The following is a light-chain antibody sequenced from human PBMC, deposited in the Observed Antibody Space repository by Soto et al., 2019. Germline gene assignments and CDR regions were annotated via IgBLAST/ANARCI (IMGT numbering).Light chain of an antibody. CDR1: QSVSTNY. CDR3: QQYGSSPPT. Sequence: EIVLTQSPGTLSLSPGERATRSCRASQSVSTNYLAWYQRKPGQAPRLLIYGASSRATDIPNRFSGSGSGTDFTLTITRLKAEDFAVYYCQQYGSSPPTFGQGTKVEIK. CDR2: GAS. J-gene: IGKJ1*01. V-gene: IGKV3-20*01.